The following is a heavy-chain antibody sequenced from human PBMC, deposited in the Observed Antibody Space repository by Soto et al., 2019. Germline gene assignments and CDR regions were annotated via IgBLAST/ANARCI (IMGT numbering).Heavy chain of an antibody. V-gene: IGHV4-30-4*01. Sequence: SETLSLTCTVSGGSISSGDYYWSWIRQPPGKGLEWIGYIYYSGSTYYNPSLKSRVTISVDTSKNQFSLKLSSVTAADTAVYYCVRGSYYYDSSGYYQYWGQGTLVTVSS. J-gene: IGHJ4*02. CDR3: VRGSYYYDSSGYYQY. CDR2: IYYSGST. D-gene: IGHD3-22*01. CDR1: GGSISSGDYY.